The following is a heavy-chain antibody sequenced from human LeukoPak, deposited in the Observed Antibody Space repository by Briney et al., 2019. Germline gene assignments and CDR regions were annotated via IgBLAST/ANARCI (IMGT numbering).Heavy chain of an antibody. CDR2: IYYSGST. D-gene: IGHD4-17*01. CDR3: ARDLAYGDPKSIFDY. Sequence: SETLSLTCTVSGGSISSSSYYWGWIRQPPGKGLEWIGSIYYSGSTYYNPSLKSRVTISVDTSKNQFSLKLSSVTAADTAVYYCARDLAYGDPKSIFDYWGQGTLVTVSS. V-gene: IGHV4-39*07. J-gene: IGHJ4*02. CDR1: GGSISSSSYY.